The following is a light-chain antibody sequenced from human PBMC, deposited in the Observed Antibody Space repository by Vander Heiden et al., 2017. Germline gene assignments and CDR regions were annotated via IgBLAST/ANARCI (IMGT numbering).Light chain of an antibody. CDR3: QSSDSSLSGGV. Sequence: QSVLTQPPSVSGAPGQRVTISCTGSSSNIGAGYDVHWYQQLPGTALKLLIYGNSNRPSGVPDRFSGYKAGTSASPATNGLQAEEEADDYCQSSDSSLSGGVFGGGTKLTVL. J-gene: IGLJ2*01. CDR1: SSNIGAGYD. CDR2: GNS. V-gene: IGLV1-40*01.